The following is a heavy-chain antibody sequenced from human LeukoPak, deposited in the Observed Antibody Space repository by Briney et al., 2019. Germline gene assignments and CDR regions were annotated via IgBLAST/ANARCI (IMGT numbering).Heavy chain of an antibody. J-gene: IGHJ4*02. V-gene: IGHV3-11*04. CDR1: GGSFSDYY. CDR3: ARVRGSQTEGYYFDY. D-gene: IGHD1-26*01. CDR2: ISSSGSTI. Sequence: LSLTCAVYGGSFSDYYMSWIRQAPGKGLEWVSYISSSGSTIYYADSVKGRFTISRDNAKNSLYLQMNSLRAEDTAVYYCARVRGSQTEGYYFDYWGQGTLVTVSS.